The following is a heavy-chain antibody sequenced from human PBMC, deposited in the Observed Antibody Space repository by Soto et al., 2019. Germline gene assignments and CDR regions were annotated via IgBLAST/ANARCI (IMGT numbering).Heavy chain of an antibody. Sequence: QLLESGGGLVQPGGSLRLSCAASGFRFNTYWMHWVRHTPGKGLDWVSRISGDGSTTYYADSVTGRFTVSRDNAKNTLYLHMSGLRAEDTAVYFCAREYYGLLTGYYNDFWGQGTLVSVSS. CDR1: GFRFNTYW. D-gene: IGHD3-9*01. CDR2: ISGDGSTT. CDR3: AREYYGLLTGYYNDF. J-gene: IGHJ4*02. V-gene: IGHV3-74*01.